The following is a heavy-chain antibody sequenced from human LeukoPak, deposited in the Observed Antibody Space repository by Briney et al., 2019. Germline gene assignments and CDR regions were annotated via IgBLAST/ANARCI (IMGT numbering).Heavy chain of an antibody. Sequence: GGSLRLSCAASGFTFTNYDMHWVRQAPGKGLEWVAFVRYDGSNDYYADSVKGRFTISRDNSKDTLFLQMNSLRSEDTAVYYCARAGGRFGELLWSYYYYMDVWGKGTTVTISS. CDR3: ARAGGRFGELLWSYYYYMDV. CDR1: GFTFTNYD. J-gene: IGHJ6*03. D-gene: IGHD3-10*01. CDR2: VRYDGSND. V-gene: IGHV3-30*02.